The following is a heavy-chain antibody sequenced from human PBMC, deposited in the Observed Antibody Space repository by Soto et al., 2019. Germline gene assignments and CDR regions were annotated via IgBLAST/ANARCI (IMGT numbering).Heavy chain of an antibody. CDR1: GGTFSRYS. CDR2: IIPIFGIA. V-gene: IGHV1-69*13. D-gene: IGHD6-13*01. J-gene: IGHJ1*01. Sequence: SVKVSCKASGGTFSRYSITWVRQSPGHGLEWIGRIIPIFGIASYAQKFQGRVTITADESTSTAYMELSSLRSDDTAVYYCARDLGSSWYPEYFQHWGQGTLLTVSS. CDR3: ARDLGSSWYPEYFQH.